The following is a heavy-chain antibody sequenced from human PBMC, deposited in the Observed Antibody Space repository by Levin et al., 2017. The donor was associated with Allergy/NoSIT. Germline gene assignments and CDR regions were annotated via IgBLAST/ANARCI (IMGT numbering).Heavy chain of an antibody. CDR3: ARGGFGTGIDY. V-gene: IGHV3-74*01. CDR1: GFTFSSHW. CDR2: VSNDGSAT. J-gene: IGHJ4*02. D-gene: IGHD1-1*01. Sequence: GGSLRLSCAASGFTFSSHWIHWVRQAPGKGLVWISYVSNDGSATTHADSVKGRFTISRDNARNTLYLQMNGLRAEDTAVYYCARGGFGTGIDYWGQGTLVTVSS.